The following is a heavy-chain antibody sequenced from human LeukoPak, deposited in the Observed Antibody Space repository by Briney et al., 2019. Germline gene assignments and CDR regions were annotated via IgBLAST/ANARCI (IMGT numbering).Heavy chain of an antibody. CDR2: IYTSGST. CDR1: GGSISSYY. J-gene: IGHJ6*02. V-gene: IGHV4-4*07. D-gene: IGHD2-15*01. CDR3: ARQPAVAATPYYYYHGMDV. Sequence: SETLSLTCTVSGGSISSYYWSWIRQPAGKGLEWIGRIYTSGSTNYNPSLKSRVTMSVDTSKNQFSLKLSSVTAADTAVYYCARQPAVAATPYYYYHGMDVWGQGPTVTVSS.